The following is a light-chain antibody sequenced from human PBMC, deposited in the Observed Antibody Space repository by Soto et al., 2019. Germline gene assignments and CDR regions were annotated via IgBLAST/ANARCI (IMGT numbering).Light chain of an antibody. CDR2: EVS. V-gene: IGLV2-14*01. CDR3: SSYRSSSIVV. J-gene: IGLJ2*01. Sequence: QSALTQPASVSGSPGQSITISCTGTSSDVGGYNYVSWYQQHPGKAPKVMIYEVSNRPSGVSNRFSGSKSGNTASLTISGLQAEDEADYYCSSYRSSSIVVFGGGTQLTVL. CDR1: SSDVGGYNY.